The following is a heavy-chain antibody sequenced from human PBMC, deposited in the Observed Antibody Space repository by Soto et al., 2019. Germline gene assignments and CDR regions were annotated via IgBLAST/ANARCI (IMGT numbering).Heavy chain of an antibody. J-gene: IGHJ5*02. D-gene: IGHD4-17*01. Sequence: SETLSLTCAVSGDTIISYYCMWIRQPPGQGLESIGDMYYGRSANYNPSLKSRVTLSVDTSTNQCSLKLNSVTAADTAIYYCARGSTTVVTPNWFDPWGQGTLVTVSS. V-gene: IGHV4-59*12. CDR2: MYYGRSA. CDR3: ARGSTTVVTPNWFDP. CDR1: GDTIISYY.